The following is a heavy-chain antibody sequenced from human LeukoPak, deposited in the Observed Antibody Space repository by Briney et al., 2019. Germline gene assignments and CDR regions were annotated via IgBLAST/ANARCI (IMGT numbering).Heavy chain of an antibody. Sequence: GRSLRLSCAASGFTFSSYAMHWVRQAPGKGLEGVAVISYDGSNKYYADSVKGRFTISRDNSKNTLYLQMNSLRAEDTAVYYCARHREPYSSSWYDFDYWGQGTLVTVSS. J-gene: IGHJ4*02. D-gene: IGHD6-13*01. CDR2: ISYDGSNK. CDR3: ARHREPYSSSWYDFDY. CDR1: GFTFSSYA. V-gene: IGHV3-30-3*01.